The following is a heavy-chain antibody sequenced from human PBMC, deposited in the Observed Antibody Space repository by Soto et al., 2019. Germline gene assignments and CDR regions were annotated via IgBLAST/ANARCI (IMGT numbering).Heavy chain of an antibody. CDR2: ISAYNGTT. CDR1: GYTFTSYG. V-gene: IGHV1-18*01. J-gene: IGHJ3*02. Sequence: GASVKVSCKASGYTFTSYGTSWVRQAPGQGLEWMGWISAYNGTTNYAQKLQGRVTMTTDTSTSTAYMELRSLRSDDTAVYYCARDSGIAAGYGAFDIWGQGTMVTVSS. D-gene: IGHD6-13*01. CDR3: ARDSGIAAGYGAFDI.